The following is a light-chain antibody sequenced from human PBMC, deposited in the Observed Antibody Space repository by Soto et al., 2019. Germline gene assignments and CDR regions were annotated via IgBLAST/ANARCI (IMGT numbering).Light chain of an antibody. CDR3: QQSYSNVMYT. J-gene: IGKJ2*01. CDR2: SAS. V-gene: IGKV1-39*01. CDR1: QSISTY. Sequence: DIQMTQSPSSLSASVGDRVTITCRASQSISTYLHWYQQKPGKAPRVLISSASTLQSGVPSRFSGSGCGTEFNLTISSLQPEDFATYYCQQSYSNVMYTFGQGTKVDIK.